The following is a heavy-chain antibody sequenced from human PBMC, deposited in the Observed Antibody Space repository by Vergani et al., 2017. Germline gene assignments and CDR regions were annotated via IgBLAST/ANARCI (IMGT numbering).Heavy chain of an antibody. Sequence: QVQLVQSGAEVKKPGSSVKVSCKASGGTFSSYAISWVRQAPGQGLEWMGGIIPIFGTANYAQKFQGRVTITADESTSTDYMELSSLRSEDTAVYYCARDRRAADSHPDAFDIWGQGTMVTVSS. CDR1: GGTFSSYA. D-gene: IGHD6-13*01. CDR2: IIPIFGTA. CDR3: ARDRRAADSHPDAFDI. V-gene: IGHV1-69*01. J-gene: IGHJ3*02.